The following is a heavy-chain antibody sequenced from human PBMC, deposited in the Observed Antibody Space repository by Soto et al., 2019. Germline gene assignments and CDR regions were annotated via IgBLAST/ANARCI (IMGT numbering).Heavy chain of an antibody. D-gene: IGHD3-16*01. CDR3: ARDWFGIDY. J-gene: IGHJ4*02. Sequence: QVQLVQSGAEVKKPGASVKVSCKASGYTFTSYGISWVRQAPGQGLEWMGWINPYNGNINSAQKLQGRVTMTTDTSTNTAYMELRSLRSDATAVYYCARDWFGIDYWGQGTLVTVSS. CDR2: INPYNGNI. CDR1: GYTFTSYG. V-gene: IGHV1-18*01.